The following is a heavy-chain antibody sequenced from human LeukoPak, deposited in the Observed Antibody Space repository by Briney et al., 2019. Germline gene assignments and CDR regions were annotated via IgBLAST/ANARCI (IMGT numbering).Heavy chain of an antibody. Sequence: TSSETLSLTCTVSGGSISSYDWSWIRQPPGKGLEWIGYIYYSGSTNYNPSLKSRVTISVDTSKNQFSLKLSSVTAADTAVYYCARVWVPYYYDSSGYYSNWYFDLWGRGTLVTVSS. CDR2: IYYSGST. CDR3: ARVWVPYYYDSSGYYSNWYFDL. CDR1: GGSISSYD. J-gene: IGHJ2*01. D-gene: IGHD3-22*01. V-gene: IGHV4-59*01.